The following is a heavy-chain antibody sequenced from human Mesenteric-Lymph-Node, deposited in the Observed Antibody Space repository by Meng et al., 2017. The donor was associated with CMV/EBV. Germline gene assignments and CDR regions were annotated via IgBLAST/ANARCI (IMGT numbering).Heavy chain of an antibody. Sequence: GESLKISCTASGFTFSSYWMHWVRQAPGKGLVWVSRISPDGRNTPYADSVKGRFTISRDNSKNTLYLQMNSLRAEDTAVYYCARGGFFYCSSTSCLYYYYYYGMDVWGQGTTVTVSS. CDR2: ISPDGRNT. V-gene: IGHV3-74*01. CDR1: GFTFSSYW. CDR3: ARGGFFYCSSTSCLYYYYYYGMDV. D-gene: IGHD2-2*01. J-gene: IGHJ6*02.